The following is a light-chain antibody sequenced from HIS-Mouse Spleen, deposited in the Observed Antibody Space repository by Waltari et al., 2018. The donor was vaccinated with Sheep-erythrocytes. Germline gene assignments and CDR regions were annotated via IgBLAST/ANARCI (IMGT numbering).Light chain of an antibody. CDR1: SSDVGGYNY. Sequence: QSALTQPRSVSGSPGQSVTISCTGTSSDVGGYNYVSWYQQHPGKAPKLMIYDVSKRPSGVPGRCSGTKSRNTASLTISGLQAEDEADYYCCSYAGSYNHVFATGTKVTVL. CDR3: CSYAGSYNHV. J-gene: IGLJ1*01. CDR2: DVS. V-gene: IGLV2-11*01.